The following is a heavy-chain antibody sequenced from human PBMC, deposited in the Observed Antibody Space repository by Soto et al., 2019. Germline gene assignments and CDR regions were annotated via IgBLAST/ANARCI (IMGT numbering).Heavy chain of an antibody. J-gene: IGHJ5*02. CDR1: GFNFSSYA. D-gene: IGHD6-19*01. CDR2: ISGSGGST. Sequence: QNGGSLRISCAASGFNFSSYAMSWVRQAPWKGLEWVSAISGSGGSTYYADSVKGRFTISRDNSKNTLYLQMNSLRAEDTAVYYCAKDPFSSGWFNWFDPWGQGTLVTVS. V-gene: IGHV3-23*01. CDR3: AKDPFSSGWFNWFDP.